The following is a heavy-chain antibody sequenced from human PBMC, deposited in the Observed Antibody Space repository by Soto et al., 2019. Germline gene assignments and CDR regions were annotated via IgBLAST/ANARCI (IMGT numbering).Heavy chain of an antibody. CDR1: GFTFSDYA. Sequence: PGGSLRLSCAVSGFTFSDYAMSWVRQAPGKGLEWVSAISGSGGDTYYAVSVKGRFTISRDNSKNTLYLQMSSLRAEDTAVYYCAKDHWGSYSGQGTLVTVSS. J-gene: IGHJ4*02. CDR3: AKDHWGSY. D-gene: IGHD3-16*01. CDR2: ISGSGGDT. V-gene: IGHV3-23*01.